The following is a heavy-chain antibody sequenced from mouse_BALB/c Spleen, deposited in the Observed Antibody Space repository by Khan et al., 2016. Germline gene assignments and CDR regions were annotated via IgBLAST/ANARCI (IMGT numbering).Heavy chain of an antibody. V-gene: IGHV1-4*01. CDR1: GYTFTSYT. J-gene: IGHJ4*01. CDR2: INPSSGYT. Sequence: QVQLQQSGAELARPGASVKMSCKAPGYTFTSYTMHWVKQRPGQGLEWIGYINPSSGYTNYNQKFKDKATLTADKSSSTAYMQLSSLTSEDSAVYYCARSRRNYAMDYWGQGTSVTVSS. CDR3: ARSRRNYAMDY.